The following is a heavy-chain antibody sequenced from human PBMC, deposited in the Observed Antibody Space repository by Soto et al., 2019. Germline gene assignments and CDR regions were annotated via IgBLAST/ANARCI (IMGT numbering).Heavy chain of an antibody. CDR2: ISVSGGST. J-gene: IGHJ4*02. D-gene: IGHD3-22*01. V-gene: IGHV3-23*01. Sequence: LRLSCAASGFTFSSYAMSWVRQAPGKGLEWVSAISVSGGSTYYADSVKGRFTISRDNSKNTLYLQMNSLRAEDTAVYYCAKASQNYYDSSGYYYVNPARAPFDYWGQGTLVTVSS. CDR1: GFTFSSYA. CDR3: AKASQNYYDSSGYYYVNPARAPFDY.